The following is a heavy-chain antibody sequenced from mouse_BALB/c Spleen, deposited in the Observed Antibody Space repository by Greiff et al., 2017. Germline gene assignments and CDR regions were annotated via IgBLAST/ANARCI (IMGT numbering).Heavy chain of an antibody. Sequence: EVQLQESGAELVKPGASVKLSCTASGFNIKDTYMHWVKQRPEQGLEWIGRIDPANGNTKYDPKFQGKATITADTSSNTAYLQLSSLTSEDTAVYYCARLGSFAYWGQGTLVTVAA. CDR1: GFNIKDTY. D-gene: IGHD1-1*02. J-gene: IGHJ3*01. CDR3: ARLGSFAY. V-gene: IGHV14-3*02. CDR2: IDPANGNT.